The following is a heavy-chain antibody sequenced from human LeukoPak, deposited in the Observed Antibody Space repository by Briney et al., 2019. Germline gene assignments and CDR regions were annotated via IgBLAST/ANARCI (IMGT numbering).Heavy chain of an antibody. CDR2: ISYDGSNK. CDR3: ARAAFPYCSSTSCYTKYNWFDP. CDR1: GFTFSSYA. Sequence: PGRSLRLSCAASGFTFSSYAMHWVRQAPGKGLEWVAVISYDGSNKYYADSVKGRFTISRDNSKNTLYLQMNSLRAEDTAVHYCARAAFPYCSSTSCYTKYNWFDPWGQGTLITVSS. D-gene: IGHD2-2*02. J-gene: IGHJ5*02. V-gene: IGHV3-30-3*01.